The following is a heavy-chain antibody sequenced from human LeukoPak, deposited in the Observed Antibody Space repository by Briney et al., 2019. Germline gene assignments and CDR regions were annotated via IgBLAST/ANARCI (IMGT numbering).Heavy chain of an antibody. D-gene: IGHD3-22*01. CDR1: GFTFSSYA. Sequence: GGSLRLSCAASGFTFSSYAMHWVRQAPGKGLEYVSAISSNGGSTYYANSVKGRFTISRDNSKNTLYLQMGSLRAEDMAVYCCARPYYYDSSAAGYWGQGTLVTVSS. CDR2: ISSNGGST. CDR3: ARPYYYDSSAAGY. J-gene: IGHJ4*02. V-gene: IGHV3-64*01.